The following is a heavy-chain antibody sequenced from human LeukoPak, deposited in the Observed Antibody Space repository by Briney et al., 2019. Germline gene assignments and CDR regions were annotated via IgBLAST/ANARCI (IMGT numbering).Heavy chain of an antibody. J-gene: IGHJ4*02. CDR1: GYTFTSYY. Sequence: ASVKVSCKASGYTFTSYYMHRVRQAPGQGLEWMGIINPSGGSTSYAQKFQGRVTMTRDTSTSTVYMELSSLRSEDTAVYYCARDLIGDAPFDYWGQGTLVTVSS. D-gene: IGHD2-21*02. V-gene: IGHV1-46*01. CDR2: INPSGGST. CDR3: ARDLIGDAPFDY.